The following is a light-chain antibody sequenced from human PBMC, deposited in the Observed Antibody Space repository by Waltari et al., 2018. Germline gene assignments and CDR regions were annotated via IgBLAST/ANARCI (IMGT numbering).Light chain of an antibody. Sequence: QSVLTQPPSASGTPGQRVTISCSGSRSNIVSSSVPSYQQFPGTAPKLRIYTNDQRPSGVPDRFSGSKSGTSGSLGISGLQSEDEADYYCATWDDSLNAWVFGGGTKLTVL. CDR1: RSNIVSSS. V-gene: IGLV1-44*01. J-gene: IGLJ3*02. CDR3: ATWDDSLNAWV. CDR2: TND.